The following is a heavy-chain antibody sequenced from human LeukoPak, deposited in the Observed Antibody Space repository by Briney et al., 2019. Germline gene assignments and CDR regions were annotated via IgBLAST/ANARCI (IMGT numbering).Heavy chain of an antibody. V-gene: IGHV4-34*01. J-gene: IGHJ4*02. CDR2: INHSGST. CDR3: ARGGVVPAAIDY. CDR1: GGSFSGYY. Sequence: SETLSLTCAVYGGSFSGYYWSWIRQPPGKGLEWIGEINHSGSTNCNPSLKSRVTISVDTSKNQFSLKLSSVTAADTAVYYCARGGVVPAAIDYWGQGTLVTVSS. D-gene: IGHD2-2*01.